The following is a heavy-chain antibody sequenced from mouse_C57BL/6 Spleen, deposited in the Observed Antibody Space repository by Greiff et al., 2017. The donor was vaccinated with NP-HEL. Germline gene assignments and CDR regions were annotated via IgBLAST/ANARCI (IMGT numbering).Heavy chain of an antibody. J-gene: IGHJ4*01. V-gene: IGHV1-72*01. CDR3: ARGFTTVDYAMDY. Sequence: VQLQQPGAELVKPGASVKLSCKASGYTFTSYWMHWVKQRPGRGLEWIGRIDPNSGGTKYNEKFKSKAPLTVDKPSSTAYMQLSSVTSEDSAVYDCARGFTTVDYAMDYWGQGTSVTVSS. CDR1: GYTFTSYW. D-gene: IGHD1-1*01. CDR2: IDPNSGGT.